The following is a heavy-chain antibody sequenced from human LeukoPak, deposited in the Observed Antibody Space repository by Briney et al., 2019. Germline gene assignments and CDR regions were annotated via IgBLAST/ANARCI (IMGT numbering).Heavy chain of an antibody. Sequence: GGSLRLSCGASGFTFSSYGMHWVRQAPGKGLEWVALISFDGSNQYYADSVKGRFTISRDNSKNTLYLQMNSLRAEDTAVYYCAKPPEVGATVGYFDYWGQGTLVTVSS. V-gene: IGHV3-30*18. CDR2: ISFDGSNQ. CDR1: GFTFSSYG. CDR3: AKPPEVGATVGYFDY. J-gene: IGHJ4*02. D-gene: IGHD1-26*01.